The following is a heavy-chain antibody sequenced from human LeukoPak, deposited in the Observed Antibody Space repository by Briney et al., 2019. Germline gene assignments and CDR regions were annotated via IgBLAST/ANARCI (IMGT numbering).Heavy chain of an antibody. Sequence: PGGSLRLSCVASGFSFNNYAMNWVRQAPGKGLEWVSLIIGSSGSTFYADSVKGRFTISRDKSKNTLYLQMNSLRADDTAAYYCAKGAYDYIEIAYFDYWGQGSLVTVSS. D-gene: IGHD5-12*01. J-gene: IGHJ4*02. V-gene: IGHV3-23*01. CDR3: AKGAYDYIEIAYFDY. CDR2: IIGSSGST. CDR1: GFSFNNYA.